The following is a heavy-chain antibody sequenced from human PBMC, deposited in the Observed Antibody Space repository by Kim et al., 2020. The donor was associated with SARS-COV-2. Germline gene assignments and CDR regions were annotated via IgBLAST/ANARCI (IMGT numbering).Heavy chain of an antibody. J-gene: IGHJ5*02. CDR3: AKPLYGRVGDWFDP. V-gene: IGHV3-30*02. Sequence: AGPVKGRFTISRDNSKNTLYLQMNSLRAEDTAVYYCAKPLYGRVGDWFDPWGQGTLVTVSS. D-gene: IGHD3-16*01.